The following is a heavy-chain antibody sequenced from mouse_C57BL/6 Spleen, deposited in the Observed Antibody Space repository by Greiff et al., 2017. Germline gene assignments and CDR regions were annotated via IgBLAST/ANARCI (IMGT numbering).Heavy chain of an antibody. V-gene: IGHV1-64*01. J-gene: IGHJ1*03. D-gene: IGHD1-1*01. CDR3: ARGGYYVSSYEDWYFDV. Sequence: QVQLQQPGAELVKPGASVTLSCKASGYTFTSYWMHWVKQRPGQGLEWIGMIHPNSGSTNYNEKFKSKATLTVDKTSSPGYMQLSSLTSEASAVYYCARGGYYVSSYEDWYFDVWGTGTTVTVSS. CDR2: IHPNSGST. CDR1: GYTFTSYW.